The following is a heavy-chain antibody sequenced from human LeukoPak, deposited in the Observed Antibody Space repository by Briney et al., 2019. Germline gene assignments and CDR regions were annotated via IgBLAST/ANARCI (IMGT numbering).Heavy chain of an antibody. CDR1: GYTFTAYY. D-gene: IGHD6-6*01. CDR3: ARDVSSIAFDI. Sequence: ASVKVSCRASGYTFTAYYIHWVRQAPGQGLEWMGWIIPNSGGTNYAQKFQGRITMTRDTSISTAYMELTRLYSDDTAVYYCARDVSSIAFDIWGQGTMVTVSP. CDR2: IIPNSGGT. V-gene: IGHV1-2*02. J-gene: IGHJ3*02.